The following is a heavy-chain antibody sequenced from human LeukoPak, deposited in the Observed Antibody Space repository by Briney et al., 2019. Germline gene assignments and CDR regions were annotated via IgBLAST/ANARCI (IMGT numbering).Heavy chain of an antibody. V-gene: IGHV5-51*01. J-gene: IGHJ5*02. CDR2: IYPGDSDT. CDR1: GYSFTSYW. Sequence: GESLKISCKGSGYSFTSYWIGWVRQMPGKGLEWMGIIYPGDSDTRYSPSFQGQVTISADKSINTAYLQWGSLKASDTAMYYCARQQLTAEENWFDPWGQGTLVTVSS. CDR3: ARQQLTAEENWFDP. D-gene: IGHD1-1*01.